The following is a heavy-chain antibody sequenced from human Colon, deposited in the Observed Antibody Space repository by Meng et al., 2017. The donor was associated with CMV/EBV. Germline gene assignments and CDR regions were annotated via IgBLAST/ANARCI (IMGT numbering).Heavy chain of an antibody. Sequence: SETLYLTCTVSGDFVYSDSYWSCVRQTPERGLEWIGYIHHDGSTNYNPSLKSRLTISLDTADNQFSLRMRSVSAVDTAVYYCARLLRPPGIVVLPAAIVGPFDIWGQGTAVTVSS. CDR2: IHHDGST. CDR1: GDFVYSDSY. D-gene: IGHD2-2*01. V-gene: IGHV4-61*01. J-gene: IGHJ3*02. CDR3: ARLLRPPGIVVLPAAIVGPFDI.